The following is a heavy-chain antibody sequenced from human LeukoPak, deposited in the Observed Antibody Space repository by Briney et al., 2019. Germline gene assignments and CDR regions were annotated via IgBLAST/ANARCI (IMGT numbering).Heavy chain of an antibody. CDR3: ARDIKYYDDSSGDSFDY. J-gene: IGHJ4*02. CDR2: ISSSSSYI. CDR1: GFTFSSYS. Sequence: GGSLRLSCAASGFTFSSYSMNWVRQAPGKALEWVSSISSSSSYIYYADSVKGRFTISRDNAKNSLYLQMNSLRAEDTAVYYCARDIKYYDDSSGDSFDYWGQGTLVTVSS. V-gene: IGHV3-21*01. D-gene: IGHD3-22*01.